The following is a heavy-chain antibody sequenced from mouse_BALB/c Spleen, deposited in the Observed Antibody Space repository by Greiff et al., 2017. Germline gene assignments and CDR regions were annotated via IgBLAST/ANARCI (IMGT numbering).Heavy chain of an antibody. CDR3: ARDEGYDERTVDY. D-gene: IGHD2-2*01. V-gene: IGHV2-9*02. CDR1: GFSLTSYG. CDR2: IWAGGST. Sequence: VMLVESGPGLVAPSQSLSITCTVSGFSLTSYGVHWVRQPPGKGLEWLGVIWAGGSTNYNSALMSRLSISKDNSKSQVFLKMNSLQTDDTAMYYCARDEGYDERTVDYWGQGTTLTVSS. J-gene: IGHJ2*01.